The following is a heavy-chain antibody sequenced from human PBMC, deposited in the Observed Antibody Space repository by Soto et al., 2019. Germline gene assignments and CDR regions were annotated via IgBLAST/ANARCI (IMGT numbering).Heavy chain of an antibody. J-gene: IGHJ4*02. CDR3: ARDFSGTMDY. CDR2: IYPSGGST. D-gene: IGHD1-7*01. CDR1: GYTFTNYY. V-gene: IGHV1-46*01. Sequence: ASVKVSCKASGYTFTNYYMHWVRQAPGQGLEWMGIIYPSGGSTRNAQKFQGRVTMTRDTSTSTVYMELSSLRSEGTAVYYCARDFSGTMDYWGRGTLVTVSS.